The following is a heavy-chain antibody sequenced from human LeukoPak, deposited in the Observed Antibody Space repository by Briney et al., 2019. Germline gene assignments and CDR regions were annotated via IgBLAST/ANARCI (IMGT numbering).Heavy chain of an antibody. V-gene: IGHV1-2*06. J-gene: IGHJ4*02. CDR2: IKPNSGGT. CDR1: GYTFTGYY. Sequence: ASVKVSCKASGYTFTGYYMHWVRQAPGQGLEWMGRIKPNSGGTNSAQKFQGRVTMTRDTSISTAYMELSRLTSDDTAVYYCAREGVAAYQFCFDYWGQGTPVTVSS. D-gene: IGHD2-15*01. CDR3: AREGVAAYQFCFDY.